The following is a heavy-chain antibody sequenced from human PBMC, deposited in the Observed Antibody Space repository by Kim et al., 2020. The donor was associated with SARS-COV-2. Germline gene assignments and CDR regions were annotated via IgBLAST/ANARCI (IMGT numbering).Heavy chain of an antibody. J-gene: IGHJ5*02. V-gene: IGHV3-21*01. D-gene: IGHD2-2*01. CDR2: ISSSSSYI. CDR3: ASELVPAAMHGWFDP. CDR1: GFTFSSYS. Sequence: GGSLRLSCAASGFTFSSYSMNWVRQAPGKGLEWVSSISSSSSYIYYADSVKGRFTISRDNAKNSLYLQMNSLRAEDTAVYYCASELVPAAMHGWFDPWGQGTLVTVSS.